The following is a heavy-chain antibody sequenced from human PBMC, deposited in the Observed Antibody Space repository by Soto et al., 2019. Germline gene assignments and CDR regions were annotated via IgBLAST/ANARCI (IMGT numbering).Heavy chain of an antibody. CDR3: ARDREAPYYYGSGTSHGMDV. J-gene: IGHJ6*02. D-gene: IGHD3-10*01. CDR2: IIPIFGTA. Sequence: QVQLVQSGAEVKKPGSSVKVSCKASGGTFSSYAISWVRQAPGQGLEWMGGIIPIFGTANYAQKFQGRVTITADESTSTAYMGLSSLRSEDTAVYYCARDREAPYYYGSGTSHGMDVWGQGTTVTVSS. CDR1: GGTFSSYA. V-gene: IGHV1-69*01.